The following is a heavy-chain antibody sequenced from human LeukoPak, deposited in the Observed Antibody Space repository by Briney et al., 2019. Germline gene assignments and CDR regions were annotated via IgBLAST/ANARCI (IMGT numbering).Heavy chain of an antibody. J-gene: IGHJ4*02. CDR2: IHYSGDI. D-gene: IGHD2-15*01. CDR1: GASISTSY. Sequence: SETLSLTCTVSGASISTSYWYWIRQPPGKGLEWIGYIHYSGDINYNPSLKSRVTISAYTSKNQLSLKLSSVTAADTAVYYCARVGCSGGSCYPDHWGQGTLVTVSS. V-gene: IGHV4-59*01. CDR3: ARVGCSGGSCYPDH.